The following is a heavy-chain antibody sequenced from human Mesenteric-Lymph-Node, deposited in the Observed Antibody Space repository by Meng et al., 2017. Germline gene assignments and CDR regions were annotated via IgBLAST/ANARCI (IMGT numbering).Heavy chain of an antibody. J-gene: IGHJ4*02. CDR1: GDSISRSSVA. CDR2: TYYRSKWYN. V-gene: IGHV6-1*01. D-gene: IGHD1-26*01. Sequence: QRQHAGPGQAKPWQTRSLHCGIAGDSISRSSVAGAWIRQSPSRGLEWLGRTYYRSKWYNAYAMFVKSRITISQDTSKNQLSLQLNSVTPEDTAVYYCARHNGGTYRFDCWGQGTLVTVSS. CDR3: ARHNGGTYRFDC.